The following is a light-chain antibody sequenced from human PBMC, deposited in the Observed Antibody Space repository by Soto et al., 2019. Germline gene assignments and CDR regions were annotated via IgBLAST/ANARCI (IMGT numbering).Light chain of an antibody. CDR3: HQYNNSPPDT. Sequence: EIVMTQSPATLSVSPGETATLSCRASQTLRNNLAWYQQKPGQAPRLLIYAASTRATGIPARFSGSGSGTEFTLTISNLQSEYFAVYFCHQYNNSPPDTFGQGTKLEIK. V-gene: IGKV3-15*01. CDR2: AAS. CDR1: QTLRNN. J-gene: IGKJ2*01.